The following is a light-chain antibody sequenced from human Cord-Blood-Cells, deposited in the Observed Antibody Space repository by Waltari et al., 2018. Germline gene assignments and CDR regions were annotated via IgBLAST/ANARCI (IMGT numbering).Light chain of an antibody. V-gene: IGLV3-1*01. J-gene: IGLJ2*01. CDR2: QDS. CDR3: QAWDSSTVV. Sequence: SYELTPPPSASVSPGQTASITCSGDKLGDKYACWYQQKPGQSPVLVIYQDSKRTPGIPERFSGSNSGNTATLTISGTQAMDEADYYCQAWDSSTVVFGGGTKLTVL. CDR1: KLGDKY.